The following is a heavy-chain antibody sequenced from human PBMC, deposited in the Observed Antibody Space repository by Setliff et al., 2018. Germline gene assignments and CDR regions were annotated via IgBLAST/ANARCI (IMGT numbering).Heavy chain of an antibody. CDR2: INPHGGGT. V-gene: IGHV1-2*02. J-gene: IGHJ5*02. D-gene: IGHD6-13*01. Sequence: ASVKVSCKTSGYPFIEHYVHWVRQAPGQGLEWMGWINPHGGGTTFAQKFQGRVTVTRDSSITTAYLKLSSLTSDDTAVYYCARGRRGSTWTSDLWGQGALVTVSS. CDR1: GYPFIEHY. CDR3: ARGRRGSTWTSDL.